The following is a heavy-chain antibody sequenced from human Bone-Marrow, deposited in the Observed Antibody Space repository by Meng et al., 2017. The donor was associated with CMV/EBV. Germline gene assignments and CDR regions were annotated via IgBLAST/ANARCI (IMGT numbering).Heavy chain of an antibody. CDR3: ARVSTSYTSHEVVVVVPPDY. V-gene: IGHV1-18*01. J-gene: IGHJ4*02. Sequence: ASVKVSCKASGYTFTSYGISLVRQAPGQGLEWMGWISAYNGNTNYAQKLQGRVTMTTDTSTSTAYMELRSLRSDDTAVYYCARVSTSYTSHEVVVVVPPDYWGQGTLVTVSS. CDR1: GYTFTSYG. CDR2: ISAYNGNT. D-gene: IGHD2-2*01.